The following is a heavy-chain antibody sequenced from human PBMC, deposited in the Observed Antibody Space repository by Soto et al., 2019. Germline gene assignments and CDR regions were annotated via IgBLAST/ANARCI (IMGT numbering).Heavy chain of an antibody. J-gene: IGHJ5*02. V-gene: IGHV3-23*01. D-gene: IGHD4-4*01. Sequence: EVQLLVSGGGSVQPGGSLRLSCAASGFSFSNYAMSWVRQAPGTGLEWVSAIDSGGGSTYYAASVKGRFSISRDNSMNTLYLQMNSLRAEDTAIYYCTKEHSNSPGTWFDPGGQGTLVTVSS. CDR3: TKEHSNSPGTWFDP. CDR2: IDSGGGST. CDR1: GFSFSNYA.